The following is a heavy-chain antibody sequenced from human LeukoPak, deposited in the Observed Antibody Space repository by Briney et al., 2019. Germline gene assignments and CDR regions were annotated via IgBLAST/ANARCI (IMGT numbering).Heavy chain of an antibody. CDR2: IYPGDSDT. CDR3: ASTDSLLYGGYGY. D-gene: IGHD5-12*01. J-gene: IGHJ4*02. V-gene: IGHV5-51*01. Sequence: GESLKISCRGSGYSFTSYWIGWVRQTPGKGLEWMGIIYPGDSDTRYSPSFQGQVTISADKSISTAYLQWSSLKASDTAMYYCASTDSLLYGGYGYWGQGTLVTVSS. CDR1: GYSFTSYW.